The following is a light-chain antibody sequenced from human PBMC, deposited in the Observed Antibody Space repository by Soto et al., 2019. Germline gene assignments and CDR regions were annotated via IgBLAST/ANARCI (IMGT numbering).Light chain of an antibody. CDR1: QTIFFASNNMNY. Sequence: IVMTQSPDSLTVSLGERATINCKSSQTIFFASNNMNYLAWFQQKAGQPPKLLVTWASTRESGVPDRFSGSGSGTDFTLTISSLQAEDVAVYYCQQYYKTPWTFGQGTKVEVK. V-gene: IGKV4-1*01. J-gene: IGKJ1*01. CDR3: QQYYKTPWT. CDR2: WAS.